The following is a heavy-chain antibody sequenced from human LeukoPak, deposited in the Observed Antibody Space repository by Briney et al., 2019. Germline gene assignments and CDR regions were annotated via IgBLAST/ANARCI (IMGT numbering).Heavy chain of an antibody. V-gene: IGHV3-23*01. Sequence: GGSLRLSCAASGFTFSSYAMSWVRQVPGKGLEWVSAMSGSSDSTDYADSVKGRFTISSDKSKNTLYLQMSSLRAEDTAVYYCAKEDRGNIYGFDYWGQGTLVTVSS. J-gene: IGHJ4*02. CDR2: MSGSSDST. CDR3: AKEDRGNIYGFDY. CDR1: GFTFSSYA. D-gene: IGHD5-18*01.